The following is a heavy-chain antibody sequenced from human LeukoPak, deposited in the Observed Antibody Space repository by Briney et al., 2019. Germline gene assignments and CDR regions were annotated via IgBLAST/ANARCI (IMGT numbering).Heavy chain of an antibody. V-gene: IGHV3-48*01. CDR1: GFTFSSYS. J-gene: IGHJ4*02. Sequence: GGSLRLSCAASGFTFSSYSMNWVRQAPGKGLEWVSFISSSNITIYYADSVKGRFTISRDNSKNTLYLQMNSLRAEDTAVYYCAKVMDATFDYWGQGTLVTVSS. CDR3: AKVMDATFDY. D-gene: IGHD2-15*01. CDR2: ISSSNITI.